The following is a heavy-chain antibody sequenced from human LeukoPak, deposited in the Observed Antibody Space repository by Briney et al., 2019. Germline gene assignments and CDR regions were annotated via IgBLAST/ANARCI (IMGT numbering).Heavy chain of an antibody. J-gene: IGHJ4*02. CDR3: ARDVGEYCSSTSCYASDY. CDR1: GGSLGSSSYY. D-gene: IGHD2-2*01. Sequence: PSETLSLTCTVSGGSLGSSSYYWGWIRQPPGKGLEWIGSIYYSGSTYYNPSLKSRVTLSVDTSKNQFSLKLSSVTAADTAVYDCARDVGEYCSSTSCYASDYWGQGTLVTVPS. V-gene: IGHV4-39*07. CDR2: IYYSGST.